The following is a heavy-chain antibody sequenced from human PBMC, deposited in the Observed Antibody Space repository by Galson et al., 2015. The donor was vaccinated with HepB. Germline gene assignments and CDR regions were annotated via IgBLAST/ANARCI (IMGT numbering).Heavy chain of an antibody. V-gene: IGHV1-69*13. CDR3: ARYSSGWYIIRD. CDR2: IIPIFGTA. CDR1: GGTFSSYA. J-gene: IGHJ4*02. D-gene: IGHD6-19*01. Sequence: SVKVSCKASGGTFSSYAISWVRQAPGQGLEWMGGIIPIFGTANYAQKFQGRVTITADESTSTAYMELSSLRSEDTAVYYCARYSSGWYIIRDWGQGTLVTVSS.